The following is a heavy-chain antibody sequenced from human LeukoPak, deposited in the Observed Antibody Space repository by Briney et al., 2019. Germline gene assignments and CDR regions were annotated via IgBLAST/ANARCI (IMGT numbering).Heavy chain of an antibody. D-gene: IGHD1-26*01. J-gene: IGHJ4*02. CDR2: INHSGST. CDR1: GGSFSGYY. CDR3: ARGPYRYSGSYWSPTKYFNY. V-gene: IGHV4-34*01. Sequence: SETLSLTCAVYGGSFSGYYWSWIRQPPGKGLEWIGEINHSGSTNYNPSLKSRVTISVDTSKNQFSLKLSSVTAADTAVYYCARGPYRYSGSYWSPTKYFNYWGQGTLVTVSS.